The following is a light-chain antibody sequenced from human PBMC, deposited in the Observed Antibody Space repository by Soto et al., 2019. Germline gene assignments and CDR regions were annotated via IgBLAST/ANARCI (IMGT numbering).Light chain of an antibody. V-gene: IGKV3-15*01. Sequence: EIVMTPSPATLSVSPVERATLSCRASQSVSSNLAWYQQKPGQAPRLLIYGAATRATGIPARFSGSGSGTEFTLTVSSLQSEECAVYDCQKYNDWPLTFGGGTKVDIK. CDR3: QKYNDWPLT. J-gene: IGKJ4*01. CDR1: QSVSSN. CDR2: GAA.